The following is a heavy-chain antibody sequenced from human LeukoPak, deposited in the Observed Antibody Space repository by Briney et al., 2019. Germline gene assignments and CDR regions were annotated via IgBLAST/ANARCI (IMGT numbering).Heavy chain of an antibody. V-gene: IGHV1-18*01. J-gene: IGHJ2*01. D-gene: IGHD3-22*01. CDR1: GYTFTRHG. Sequence: ASVKVSCKASGYTFTRHGFSWVRQAPGQGLEWMGWISGYNGDTIYAQKFQGRVTMTKDTATTTGYMGLRSLTSDDTAVYYCARDPSNSSGRYWYIDVWGRGTLVTVSS. CDR2: ISGYNGDT. CDR3: ARDPSNSSGRYWYIDV.